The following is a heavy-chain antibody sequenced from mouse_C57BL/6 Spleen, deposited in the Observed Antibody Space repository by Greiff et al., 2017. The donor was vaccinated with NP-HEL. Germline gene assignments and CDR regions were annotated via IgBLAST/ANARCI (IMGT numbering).Heavy chain of an antibody. D-gene: IGHD1-1*01. CDR3: ARGGDYYGSGRYFDV. J-gene: IGHJ1*03. CDR2: ISSGSSTI. Sequence: EVKLMESGGGLVKPGGSLKLSCAASGFTFSDYGMHWVRQAPEKGLEWVAYISSGSSTIYYADTVKGRFTISRDNAKNTLFLQMTSLRSEDTAMYYCARGGDYYGSGRYFDVWGTGTTVTVSS. V-gene: IGHV5-17*01. CDR1: GFTFSDYG.